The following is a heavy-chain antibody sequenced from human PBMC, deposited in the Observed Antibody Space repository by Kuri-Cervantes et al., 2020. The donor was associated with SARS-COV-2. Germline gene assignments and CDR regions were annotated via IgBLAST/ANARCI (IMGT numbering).Heavy chain of an antibody. D-gene: IGHD3-22*01. CDR1: GGSISSYY. CDR2: INHSGST. Sequence: SETLSLTCTVSGGSISSYYWSWIRQPPGKGLEWIGEINHSGSTNYNPSLKSRVTISVDTSKNQFSLKLSSVTAADTAVYYCARGRDYYDSSGYPDSEYFQHWGQGTLVTVSS. CDR3: ARGRDYYDSSGYPDSEYFQH. V-gene: IGHV4-34*01. J-gene: IGHJ1*01.